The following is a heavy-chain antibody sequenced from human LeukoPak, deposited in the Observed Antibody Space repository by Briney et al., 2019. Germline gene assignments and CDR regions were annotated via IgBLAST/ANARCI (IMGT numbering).Heavy chain of an antibody. CDR1: GGSISSSSYY. D-gene: IGHD1-7*01. CDR3: ARHILHNWNYASPYYYMDV. CDR2: IYYSGST. V-gene: IGHV4-39*01. J-gene: IGHJ6*03. Sequence: SETLSLTCTVSGGSISSSSYYWGWIRQPPGKGLEWIGSIYYSGSTYYNPSLKSRVTISVDTSKNQFSLKLSSVTAADTAVYYCARHILHNWNYASPYYYMDVWGKGTTVTVSS.